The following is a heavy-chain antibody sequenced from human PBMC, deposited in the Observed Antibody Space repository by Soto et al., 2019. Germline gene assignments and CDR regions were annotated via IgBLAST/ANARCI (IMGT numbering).Heavy chain of an antibody. D-gene: IGHD1-26*01. CDR1: GGSFSGYY. CDR2: INHSGST. J-gene: IGHJ4*02. V-gene: IGHV4-34*01. Sequence: LTCAVYGGSFSGYYWSWIRQPPGKGLEWIGEINHSGSTNYNPSLKSRVTISVDTSKNQFSLKLSSVTAADTAVYFCAXAELRRVTNYFDYWGQGTLVTVSS. CDR3: AXAELRRVTNYFDY.